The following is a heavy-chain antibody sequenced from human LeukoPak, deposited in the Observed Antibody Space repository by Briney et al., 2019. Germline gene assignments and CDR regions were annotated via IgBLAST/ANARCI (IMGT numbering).Heavy chain of an antibody. CDR2: INPSSGGT. CDR3: ARLRYVGSGYPFDY. CDR1: GYTFTDYY. D-gene: IGHD3-22*01. J-gene: IGHJ4*02. V-gene: IGHV1-2*02. Sequence: ASVKVSCKASGYTFTDYYMHWVRQAPGQGLEWMGWINPSSGGTNYAQSFQGRVTMARDTSITTAFMELSRLISHDTAVYYCARLRYVGSGYPFDYWGQGTLVTVSS.